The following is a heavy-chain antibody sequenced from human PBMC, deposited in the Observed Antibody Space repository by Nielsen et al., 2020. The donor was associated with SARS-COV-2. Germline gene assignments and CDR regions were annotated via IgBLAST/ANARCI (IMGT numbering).Heavy chain of an antibody. D-gene: IGHD1-26*01. CDR3: ARDGPVGATGFDY. V-gene: IGHV3-33*01. J-gene: IGHJ4*02. Sequence: GGSLRLSCAASGFTFSSYDMHWVRQAPGKGLEWVAVIWYDGSNKYYADSVKGRFTISRDNSKNTLYLQMNSLRAEDTAVYYCARDGPVGATGFDYWGQGTLVTVSS. CDR1: GFTFSSYD. CDR2: IWYDGSNK.